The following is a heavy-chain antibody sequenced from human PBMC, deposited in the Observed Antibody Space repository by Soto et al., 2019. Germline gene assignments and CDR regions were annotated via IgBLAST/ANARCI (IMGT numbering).Heavy chain of an antibody. J-gene: IGHJ4*02. D-gene: IGHD1-26*01. CDR2: ISYDGSNK. Sequence: PGGSLRLSCAASGFTFSSYGMHWVRQAPGKGLEWVAVISYDGSNKYYADSVKGRFTISRDNSKNMLYLQMNSLRAEDTAVYYCTKDRAVGATYFVYWGQGTLVTVSS. CDR3: TKDRAVGATYFVY. CDR1: GFTFSSYG. V-gene: IGHV3-30*18.